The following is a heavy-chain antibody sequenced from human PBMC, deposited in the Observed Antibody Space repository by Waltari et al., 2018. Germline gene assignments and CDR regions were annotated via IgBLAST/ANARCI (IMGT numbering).Heavy chain of an antibody. J-gene: IGHJ4*02. CDR3: ARETLPGNKIIDY. CDR2: INSNTGDS. CDR1: GYTFTAYY. V-gene: IGHV1-2*02. Sequence: QVHLVQSGAEVKQPGASVRVSCKTSGYTFTAYYLHWVRQAPGQGLEWMAWINSNTGDSQSAQTFEGRVTVTRDTSLTTAYLGLSGLRSDDTALYYCARETLPGNKIIDYWGQGTLVTVSS. D-gene: IGHD1-1*01.